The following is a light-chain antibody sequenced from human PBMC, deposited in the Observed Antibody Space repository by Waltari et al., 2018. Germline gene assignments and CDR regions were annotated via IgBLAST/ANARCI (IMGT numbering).Light chain of an antibody. J-gene: IGKJ4*01. Sequence: EIVMTQSAATLSVSPGERATLSCRASRSVSTNLAWYQQKPGQPHRLLIFGASTRPTGVPARFSGSGSGTEFTLTISTMQFEDSAVYYCQQYDNWPPFTFGGGTKVEIK. CDR1: RSVSTN. V-gene: IGKV3-15*01. CDR2: GAS. CDR3: QQYDNWPPFT.